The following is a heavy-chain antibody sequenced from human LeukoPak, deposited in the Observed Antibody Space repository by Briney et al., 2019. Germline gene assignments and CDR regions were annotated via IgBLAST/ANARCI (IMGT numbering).Heavy chain of an antibody. CDR2: IDWDDDK. CDR3: ARMCYGSGVDDY. D-gene: IGHD3-10*01. J-gene: IGHJ4*02. V-gene: IGHV2-70*04. Sequence: XEWLARIDWDDDKFYTTSLETRLTISKDTSKNQVVLTMTNMDPVDTATYYCARMCYGSGVDDYWGQGILVTVSS.